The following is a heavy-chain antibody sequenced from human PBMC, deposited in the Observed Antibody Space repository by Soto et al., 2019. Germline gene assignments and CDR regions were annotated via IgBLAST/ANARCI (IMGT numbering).Heavy chain of an antibody. CDR3: ARAPGSWCLGYYYYYMDV. V-gene: IGHV4-59*01. CDR1: GGSISSYY. CDR2: IYYSGST. J-gene: IGHJ6*03. D-gene: IGHD6-13*01. Sequence: SETLSLTCTVSGGSISSYYWSWIRQPPGKGLEWIGYIYYSGSTNYNPSLKSRVTISVDTSKNQFSLKLSSVTAADTAVYYCARAPGSWCLGYYYYYMDVWGKGTTVTVSS.